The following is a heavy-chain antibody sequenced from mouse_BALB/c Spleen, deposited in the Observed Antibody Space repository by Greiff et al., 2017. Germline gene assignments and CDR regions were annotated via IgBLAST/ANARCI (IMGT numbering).Heavy chain of an antibody. J-gene: IGHJ2*01. CDR1: GYNFTSYW. V-gene: IGHV1-55*01. CDR2: IYPGSGST. Sequence: QVQLQQPGAELVKPGTSVKLSCKASGYNFTSYWINWVKLRPGQGLEWIGDIYPGSGSTNYNEKFKSKATLTVDTSSSTAYMQLSSLASEDSALYYCARWGYFDYWGQGTTLTVSS. CDR3: ARWGYFDY.